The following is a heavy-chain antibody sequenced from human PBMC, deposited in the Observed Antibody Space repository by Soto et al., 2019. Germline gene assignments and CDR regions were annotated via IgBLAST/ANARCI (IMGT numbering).Heavy chain of an antibody. CDR1: GYTFTNYW. V-gene: IGHV5-51*03. D-gene: IGHD6-19*01. CDR3: ARPTGYSSGWYADY. Sequence: EVQLVQSGAEVKKPGESLKISCKASGYTFTNYWIGWVRQVPGKGLEWLGNIYPADSDTRYSPSFQGQVTITVDKSTSPAYLQWSNLKPSDSAMYFCARPTGYSSGWYADYWGQGTLVTVSS. J-gene: IGHJ4*02. CDR2: IYPADSDT.